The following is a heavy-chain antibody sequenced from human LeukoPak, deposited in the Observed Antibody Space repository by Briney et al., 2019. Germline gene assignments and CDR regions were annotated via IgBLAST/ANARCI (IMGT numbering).Heavy chain of an antibody. CDR1: GFTFSSYS. J-gene: IGHJ4*02. V-gene: IGHV3-21*01. CDR2: ISSSSSYI. Sequence: GGSLRLSCAASGFTFSSYSMNWVRQAPGKGLEWVSSISSSSSYIYYADSVEGRFTISRDNAKNSLYLQMNSLRAEDTAVYYCARDPAGNGGNYGYWGQGTLVTVSS. CDR3: ARDPAGNGGNYGY. D-gene: IGHD4-23*01.